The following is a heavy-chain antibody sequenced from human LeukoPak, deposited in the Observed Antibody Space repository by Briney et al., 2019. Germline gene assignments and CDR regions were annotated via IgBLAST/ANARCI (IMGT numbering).Heavy chain of an antibody. CDR1: GGSFSGYY. J-gene: IGHJ4*02. CDR2: INHSGST. Sequence: PSETLSLTCAVYGGSFSGYYWSWIRQPPGKGLEWIGEINHSGSTNYNPSLKSRVTISVDTSKKKFSLKLSSVTAADTAVYYCARRGLRNDYWGQGTLVTVSS. D-gene: IGHD3-10*01. CDR3: ARRGLRNDY. V-gene: IGHV4-34*01.